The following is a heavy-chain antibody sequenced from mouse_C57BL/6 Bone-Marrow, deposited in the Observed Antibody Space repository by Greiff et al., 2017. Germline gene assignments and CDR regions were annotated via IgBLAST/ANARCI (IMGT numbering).Heavy chain of an antibody. CDR1: GYTFTSYG. J-gene: IGHJ3*01. D-gene: IGHD2-3*01. CDR3: ARSGDGYYLFAY. V-gene: IGHV1-81*01. CDR2: IYPRSGNT. Sequence: QVQLQQSGAELARPGASVKLSCKASGYTFTSYGISWVKQRTGQGLEWIGEIYPRSGNTYYNEKFKGKATLTADKSSSTAYMELRSLTSEDSAVYFGARSGDGYYLFAYWGQGTLVTVSA.